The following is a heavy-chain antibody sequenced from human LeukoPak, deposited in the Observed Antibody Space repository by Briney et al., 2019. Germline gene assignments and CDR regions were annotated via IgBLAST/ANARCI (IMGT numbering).Heavy chain of an antibody. CDR3: ARNVNYDILTGPRPKNFDY. CDR2: INHSGST. CDR1: GGSFSGYY. D-gene: IGHD3-9*01. J-gene: IGHJ4*02. V-gene: IGHV4-34*01. Sequence: TSETLSLTCAVYGGSFSGYYWSWIRQPPGKGLEWIGEINHSGSTNYNPSLKSRVTISVDTSKNQFSLKLSSVTAADTAVYYCARNVNYDILTGPRPKNFDYWGQGTLVTVSS.